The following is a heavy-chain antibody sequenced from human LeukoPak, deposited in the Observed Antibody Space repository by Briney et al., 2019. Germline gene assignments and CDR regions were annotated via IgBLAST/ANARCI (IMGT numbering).Heavy chain of an antibody. Sequence: SETLSLTCAVSGYSISSGYYWGWIRQPPGKGLEWIGSIYHSGSTYYNPSLKSRVTISVDTSKNQFSLKLSSVTAADTAVYYCASGVGASPFDYWGQGTLVTVSS. J-gene: IGHJ4*02. CDR2: IYHSGST. V-gene: IGHV4-38-2*01. CDR1: GYSISSGYY. CDR3: ASGVGASPFDY. D-gene: IGHD1-26*01.